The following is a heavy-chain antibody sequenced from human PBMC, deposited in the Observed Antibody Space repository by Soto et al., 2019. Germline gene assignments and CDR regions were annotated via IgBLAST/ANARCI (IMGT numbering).Heavy chain of an antibody. CDR3: ASPHDYGDYVHDY. CDR1: GGTFSSYT. CDR2: IIPILGIA. J-gene: IGHJ4*02. D-gene: IGHD4-17*01. V-gene: IGHV1-69*02. Sequence: SVKVSCKASGGTFSSYTISWVRQAPGQGLEWMGRIIPILGIANYAQKFQGRVTITADKSTSTAYMELSSLRSEDTAVYYCASPHDYGDYVHDYWGQGTLVTVSS.